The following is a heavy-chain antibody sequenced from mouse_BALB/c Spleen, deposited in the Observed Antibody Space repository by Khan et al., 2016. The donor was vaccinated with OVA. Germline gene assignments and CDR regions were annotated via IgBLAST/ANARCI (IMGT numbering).Heavy chain of an antibody. CDR1: GFAFNNYD. J-gene: IGHJ4*01. CDR2: ISSGGGSS. CDR3: ARHVAMDY. Sequence: EVELVESGGGLVKPGGSLKLSCAASGFAFNNYDMSWVRQTPEKRLEWVAYISSGGGSSYYPDTVKGRFTISRDNAKNTLYLQRRGLKSEDTAMYYCARHVAMDYWGQGTSVTVSS. V-gene: IGHV5-12-1*01.